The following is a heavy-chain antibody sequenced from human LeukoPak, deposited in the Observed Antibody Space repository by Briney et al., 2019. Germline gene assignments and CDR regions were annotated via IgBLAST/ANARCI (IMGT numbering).Heavy chain of an antibody. V-gene: IGHV3-23*01. CDR2: ISGSGTST. CDR3: AKGKITMVRGSPTDF. D-gene: IGHD3-10*01. CDR1: EFTFSSYA. Sequence: GGSLRLSCAASEFTFSSYAMSWVRQAPGKGLAWVSAISGSGTSTYYADSVKGRFTISRDNSKNTLYLQMNSLRAEDTALYYCAKGKITMVRGSPTDFWGQGTLVTVSS. J-gene: IGHJ4*02.